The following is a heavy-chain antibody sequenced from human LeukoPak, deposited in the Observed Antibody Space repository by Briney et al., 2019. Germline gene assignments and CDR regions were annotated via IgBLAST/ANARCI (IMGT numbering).Heavy chain of an antibody. Sequence: GGSLRLSCAASGFTFEDFSMHWVRQVPGKGLEWISLIDWDGGITYYADSVKGRFTVSRDNSKSSLYLHLNSLTPEDTAFYYCAKDSFVATTSYLDSWGQGTLVTVSS. CDR2: IDWDGGIT. CDR1: GFTFEDFS. J-gene: IGHJ4*02. D-gene: IGHD1-26*01. V-gene: IGHV3-43*01. CDR3: AKDSFVATTSYLDS.